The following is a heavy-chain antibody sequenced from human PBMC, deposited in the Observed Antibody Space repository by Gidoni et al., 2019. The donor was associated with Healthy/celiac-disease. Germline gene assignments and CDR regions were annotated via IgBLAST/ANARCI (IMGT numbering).Heavy chain of an antibody. CDR3: TTDLIVTMVRGVIGPDDAFDI. CDR1: GFTFSNAW. V-gene: IGHV3-15*01. J-gene: IGHJ3*02. D-gene: IGHD3-10*01. Sequence: EVQLVESGGGLVKPGGSLRLTCAASGFTFSNAWMSWVRQAPGKGLEWVGRIKSKTDGGTTDYAAPVKGRFTISRDDSKNTLYLQMNSLKTEDTAVYYCTTDLIVTMVRGVIGPDDAFDIWGQGTMVTVSS. CDR2: IKSKTDGGTT.